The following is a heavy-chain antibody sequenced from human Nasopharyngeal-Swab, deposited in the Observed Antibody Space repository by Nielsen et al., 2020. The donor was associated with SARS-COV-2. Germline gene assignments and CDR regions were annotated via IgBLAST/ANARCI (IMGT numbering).Heavy chain of an antibody. CDR3: TTRGVAYCGGDCYSPGAFDI. CDR2: IKSKTDGGTT. Sequence: GGSLRLSCAASGFTFSNAWMSWVRQAPGKGLEWVGRIKSKTDGGTTDYAAPVKGRFTISRDDSKNTLYLQMNSLKTEDTAVYYCTTRGVAYCGGDCYSPGAFDIWGQGTMVTVSS. J-gene: IGHJ3*02. CDR1: GFTFSNAW. D-gene: IGHD2-21*02. V-gene: IGHV3-15*01.